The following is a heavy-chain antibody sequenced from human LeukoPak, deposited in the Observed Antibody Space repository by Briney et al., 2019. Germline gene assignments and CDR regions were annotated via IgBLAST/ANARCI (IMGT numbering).Heavy chain of an antibody. CDR3: AREVRGYYFDY. D-gene: IGHD3-22*01. CDR2: ISSGGNT. Sequence: PGGSVRLSCAASGFIVSSNYMSWVRQAPGQGLEWVSVISSGGNTYYADSVKGRFTISRDISKNTLYLQMNGLRAEDTAVYYCAREVRGYYFDYWGQGTLVTVSS. J-gene: IGHJ4*02. CDR1: GFIVSSNY. V-gene: IGHV3-53*01.